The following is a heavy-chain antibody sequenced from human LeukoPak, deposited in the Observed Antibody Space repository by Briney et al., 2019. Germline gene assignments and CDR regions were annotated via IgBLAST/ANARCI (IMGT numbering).Heavy chain of an antibody. D-gene: IGHD3-16*02. Sequence: PGGSLRLSCAASGFTFSSYSMNWVRHTPGKGLEWVSSISGGSRHIYYADSVMGRFTISRDNAKSSLYLQMNSLRAEDTAVYYCAKVLRGEFSCLDYWGQGTLVTVSS. CDR1: GFTFSSYS. CDR3: AKVLRGEFSCLDY. J-gene: IGHJ4*02. CDR2: ISGGSRHI. V-gene: IGHV3-21*01.